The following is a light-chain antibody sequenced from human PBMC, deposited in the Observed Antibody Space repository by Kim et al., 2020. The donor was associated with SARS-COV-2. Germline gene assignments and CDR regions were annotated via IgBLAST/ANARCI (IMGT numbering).Light chain of an antibody. J-gene: IGLJ1*01. CDR1: SLRTYS. Sequence: AVGQTVRITCQGDSLRTYSASWYQQKPGQAPVLVIYGENKRPSGIPDRFSGSTSGNTASLTITGAQAEDEADYYCNSRDRRGKHYVFGPGTKVTVL. CDR3: NSRDRRGKHYV. CDR2: GEN. V-gene: IGLV3-19*01.